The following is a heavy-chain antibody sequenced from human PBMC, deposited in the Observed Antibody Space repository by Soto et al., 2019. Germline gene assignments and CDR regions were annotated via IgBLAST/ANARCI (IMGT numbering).Heavy chain of an antibody. V-gene: IGHV3-30*04. D-gene: IGHD6-19*01. CDR2: MSYDGTNE. CDR3: ARKWGTYSSASLDY. Sequence: XGSLRLSCAASGFIFTHYTINWVRQAPGKGLEWVAVMSYDGTNEYYADSVKGRFTISRDNSKSTVYLQMNSLTPEDTALYYCARKWGTYSSASLDYWGLGTLVTVSS. J-gene: IGHJ4*02. CDR1: GFIFTHYT.